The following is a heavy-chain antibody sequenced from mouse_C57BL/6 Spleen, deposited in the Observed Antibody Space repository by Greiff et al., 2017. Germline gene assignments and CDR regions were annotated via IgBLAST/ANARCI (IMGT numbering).Heavy chain of an antibody. D-gene: IGHD1-1*01. Sequence: QVQLQQSGAELMKPGASVKLSCKASGYTFTGYWIEWVKQRPGHGLEWIGALLPGSGSPNYNEKFKGKATLTADPSSNTASMQLRRLTTEDSAIYDCERAHYGSRCWLAYGGQGTLVTVSA. J-gene: IGHJ3*01. CDR1: GYTFTGYW. CDR2: LLPGSGSP. CDR3: ERAHYGSRCWLAY. V-gene: IGHV1-9*01.